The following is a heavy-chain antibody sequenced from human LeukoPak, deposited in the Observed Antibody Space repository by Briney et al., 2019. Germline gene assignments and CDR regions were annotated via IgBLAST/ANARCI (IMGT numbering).Heavy chain of an antibody. Sequence: SETLSLTCTVSGGSISSSSYYWGWIRQPPGKGLEWIGSIYYSGSTYYNPSLKSRVTISVDTSKNQFSLKLSSVTAADTAVYYCASLTAMVTSEAFDIWGQGTTVTVSS. CDR3: ASLTAMVTSEAFDI. CDR2: IYYSGST. D-gene: IGHD5-18*01. V-gene: IGHV4-39*01. CDR1: GGSISSSSYY. J-gene: IGHJ3*02.